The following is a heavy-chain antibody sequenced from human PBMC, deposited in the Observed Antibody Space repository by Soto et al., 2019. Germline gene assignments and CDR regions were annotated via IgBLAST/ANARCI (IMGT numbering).Heavy chain of an antibody. CDR2: IYKSTTT. Sequence: KPXGTLSLTCSVSGDSIYTDYYFWAWIRQPPGQALEYIGYIYKSTTTYYNPSFESRVAISLDASKSQFSLNVTSVTAADTAVYFCARGRYCLTGRCFPNWFDSWGQGTLVTVSS. V-gene: IGHV4-30-4*01. CDR1: GDSIYTDYYF. CDR3: ARGRYCLTGRCFPNWFDS. D-gene: IGHD2-15*01. J-gene: IGHJ5*01.